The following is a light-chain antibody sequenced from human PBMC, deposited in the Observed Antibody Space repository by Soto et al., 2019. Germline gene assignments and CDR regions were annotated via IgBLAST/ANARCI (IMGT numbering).Light chain of an antibody. CDR2: GAS. CDR3: HQYDNWPGT. Sequence: EVVLTQSPGTLSLSPGERVTLSCRASQSVASSYLAWYQQKPGRAPRLLFYGASTRATGLPARFSGSGSGTEFTLTITSLQSEDFAVYYCHQYDNWPGTFGPGTKVDVK. J-gene: IGKJ3*01. CDR1: QSVASSY. V-gene: IGKV3-15*01.